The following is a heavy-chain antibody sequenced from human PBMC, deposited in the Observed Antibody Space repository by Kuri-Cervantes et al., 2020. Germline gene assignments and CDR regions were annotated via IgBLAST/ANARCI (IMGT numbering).Heavy chain of an antibody. V-gene: IGHV4-59*01. D-gene: IGHD5-18*01. CDR2: IYGSGST. J-gene: IGHJ5*02. Sequence: GSLRLSCTVSGDSISSYYWNWIRQPPGKGLEWIGYIYGSGSTNYNPSLKSRVTISVDTSKNQFSLKLTSVTAADTAVYYCARTWIQLWLGWFDPWGQGTLVTVSS. CDR1: GDSISSYY. CDR3: ARTWIQLWLGWFDP.